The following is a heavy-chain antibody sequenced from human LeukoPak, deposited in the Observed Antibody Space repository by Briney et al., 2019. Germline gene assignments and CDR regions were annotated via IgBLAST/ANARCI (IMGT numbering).Heavy chain of an antibody. Sequence: GGSLRLSCAASGFTFSSCAMSWVRQAPGKGLEWVSAISGTGANTYYADSVKGRFTISRDNSKNTLYLQMSSLRAEDTAVFYCAKRGVDFVVVVAATSFDYWGQGTLVTVSS. V-gene: IGHV3-23*01. CDR2: ISGTGANT. CDR1: GFTFSSCA. D-gene: IGHD2-15*01. CDR3: AKRGVDFVVVVAATSFDY. J-gene: IGHJ4*02.